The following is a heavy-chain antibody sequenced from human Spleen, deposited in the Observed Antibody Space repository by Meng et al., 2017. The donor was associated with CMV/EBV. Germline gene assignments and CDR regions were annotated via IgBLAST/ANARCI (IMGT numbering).Heavy chain of an antibody. V-gene: IGHV3-11*05. J-gene: IGHJ4*02. Sequence: GGSLRLSCAASGFTFSDYYMSWIRQAPGKGLEWVSSISSSSSYIYYADSVKGRFTISRDNAKNSLYLQMNSLRAEDTALYYCAKDSGAYDSSGYLHYFDYWGQGTLVTVSS. D-gene: IGHD3-22*01. CDR3: AKDSGAYDSSGYLHYFDY. CDR2: ISSSSSYI. CDR1: GFTFSDYY.